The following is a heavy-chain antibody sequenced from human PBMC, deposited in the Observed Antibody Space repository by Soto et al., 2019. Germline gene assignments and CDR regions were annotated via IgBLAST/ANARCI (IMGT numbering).Heavy chain of an antibody. CDR2: ISYDGSNK. D-gene: IGHD3-3*01. Sequence: QVQLVESGEGVVRPGRSLRLYCAASGFTFSSYAMHWVRQAPGKGLEWVAVISYDGSNKYYADSVKGRFTISRDNSKNTLYLQMNSLRAEDTAVSYCARGYEWSPDYWGQGTLVTVSS. V-gene: IGHV3-30-3*01. CDR3: ARGYEWSPDY. J-gene: IGHJ4*02. CDR1: GFTFSSYA.